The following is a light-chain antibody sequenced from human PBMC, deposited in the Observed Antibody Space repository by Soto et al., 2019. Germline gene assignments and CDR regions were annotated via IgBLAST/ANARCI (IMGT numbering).Light chain of an antibody. V-gene: IGKV3-20*01. J-gene: IGKJ1*01. CDR1: QSVSNNY. CDR3: QQYGSSGT. CDR2: GAS. Sequence: DIFLTQSPVTGSVSPFELATLSCRASQSVSNNYLAWYQQKPGQAPRLLIYGASNRATGIPDRFSGSGSGTDFTLTISRLEPEDFAVYYCQQYGSSGTFGQGTKVDIK.